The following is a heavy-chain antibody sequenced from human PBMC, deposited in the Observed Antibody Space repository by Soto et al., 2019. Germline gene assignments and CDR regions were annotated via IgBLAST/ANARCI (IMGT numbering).Heavy chain of an antibody. J-gene: IGHJ6*02. V-gene: IGHV4-34*01. CDR2: INHSGIT. Sequence: SATLTLTCALYGPSFPGYYWNWMRQPPGKGLEWIGEINHSGITNYNPSLKSRVTISLDTSKSQFSLKLSSVTAADTAVYYCAILLGRRTGSGIYGMDVWGQGTTVT. CDR3: AILLGRRTGSGIYGMDV. CDR1: GPSFPGYY. D-gene: IGHD3-10*01.